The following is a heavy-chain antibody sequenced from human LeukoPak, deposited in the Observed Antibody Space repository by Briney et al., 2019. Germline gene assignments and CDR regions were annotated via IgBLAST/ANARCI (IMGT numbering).Heavy chain of an antibody. Sequence: ASVKVSCKASGYTFTSYDINWVRQATGQGLEWMGWMNPNSGNTAYAQKFQGRVTIIRNTSISTAYVELSSLTSEDTAVYYCARPRIVGADDAFDIWGQGTMVTVSS. J-gene: IGHJ3*02. D-gene: IGHD1-26*01. CDR3: ARPRIVGADDAFDI. V-gene: IGHV1-8*03. CDR1: GYTFTSYD. CDR2: MNPNSGNT.